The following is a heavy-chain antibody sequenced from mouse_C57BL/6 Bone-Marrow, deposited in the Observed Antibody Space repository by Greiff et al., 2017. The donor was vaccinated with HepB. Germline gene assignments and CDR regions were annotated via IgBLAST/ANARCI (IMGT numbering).Heavy chain of an antibody. CDR3: ARDGGLLLPWFAY. Sequence: EVQLQESGPGMVKPSQSLSLTCTVTGYSITSGYDWHWIRHFPGNKLEWMGYISYSGSTNYNPSLKSRISITHDTSKNHFFLKLNSVTTEDTATYYCARDGGLLLPWFAYWGQGTLVTVSA. CDR1: GYSITSGYD. D-gene: IGHD2-3*01. CDR2: ISYSGST. V-gene: IGHV3-1*01. J-gene: IGHJ3*01.